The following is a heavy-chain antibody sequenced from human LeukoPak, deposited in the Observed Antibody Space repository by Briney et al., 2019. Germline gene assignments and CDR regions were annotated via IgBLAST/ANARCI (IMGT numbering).Heavy chain of an antibody. V-gene: IGHV1-2*02. Sequence: ASVKVSCKASGYTFTGYYMHWVRQAPGQGLEWMGWINPNSGGTNYGQKFQGRVTLTRDTSISTAYMELSRLRSEDTAVYYCARDAQYSSGWWVYWGQGTLVTVSS. CDR2: INPNSGGT. D-gene: IGHD6-19*01. CDR1: GYTFTGYY. CDR3: ARDAQYSSGWWVY. J-gene: IGHJ4*02.